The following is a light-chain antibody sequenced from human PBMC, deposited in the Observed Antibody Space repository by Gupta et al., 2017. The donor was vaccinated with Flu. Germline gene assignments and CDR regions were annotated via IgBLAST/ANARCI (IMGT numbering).Light chain of an antibody. V-gene: IGLV3-21*02. CDR2: DDR. J-gene: IGLJ1*01. CDR3: QVWDRSSDQYV. Sequence: SYVLTQPPSMSVAPGQTARIPCGGDDIGIKDVHWYQQKPGQAPVLVMYDDRDRPSGISERLSGSSSGNEATLTISRVEVGDEADYFCQVWDRSSDQYVFGPGTKVTVV. CDR1: DIGIKD.